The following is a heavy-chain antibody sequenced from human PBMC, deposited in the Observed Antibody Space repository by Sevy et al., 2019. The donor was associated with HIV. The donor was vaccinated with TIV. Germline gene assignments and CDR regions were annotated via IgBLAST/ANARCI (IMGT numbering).Heavy chain of an antibody. CDR2: VYYGGST. V-gene: IGHV4-61*01. J-gene: IGHJ6*02. CDR3: AGGRGTTVTTTLYYYYAMDV. Sequence: SETLSLTCTVSGGSVRSDNYYWSWIRQPPGKGLEWIGYVYYGGSTNYSPSLKSRVTISIDTSKNQFSLMLSLGTAAATAVYYCAGGRGTTVTTTLYYYYAMDVWGQGTTVTVSS. D-gene: IGHD4-4*01. CDR1: GGSVRSDNYY.